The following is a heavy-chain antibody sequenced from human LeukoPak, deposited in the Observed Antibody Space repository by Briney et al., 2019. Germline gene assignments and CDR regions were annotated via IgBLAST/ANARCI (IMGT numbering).Heavy chain of an antibody. D-gene: IGHD6-13*01. CDR2: ISSSSSYI. Sequence: GGSLRLSCAASGFTFSSYSMNWVRQAPGKWLEWVSSISSSSSYIYYADSVKGRFTISRDNAKNSLYLQMNSLRAEDTAVYYCATYSSSWSFDYWGQGTLVTVSS. CDR3: ATYSSSWSFDY. CDR1: GFTFSSYS. J-gene: IGHJ4*02. V-gene: IGHV3-21*01.